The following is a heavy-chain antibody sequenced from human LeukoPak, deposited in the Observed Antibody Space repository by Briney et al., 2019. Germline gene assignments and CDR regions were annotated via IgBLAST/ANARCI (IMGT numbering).Heavy chain of an antibody. J-gene: IGHJ4*02. CDR1: GFTFSSYS. V-gene: IGHV3-48*01. D-gene: IGHD6-6*01. Sequence: PGGSLRLSCAASGFTFSSYSMNWVRQAPGKGLEWVSYISSSSSTIYYADSVKGRFTISRDNAKNSLYLQMNSLRAEDTAVYYCARAIAACPSCEDYWGQGTLVTVSS. CDR2: ISSSSSTI. CDR3: ARAIAACPSCEDY.